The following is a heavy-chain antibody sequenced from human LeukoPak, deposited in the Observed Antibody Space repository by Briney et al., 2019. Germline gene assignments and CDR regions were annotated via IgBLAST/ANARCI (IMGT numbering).Heavy chain of an antibody. Sequence: ASVKVSCKASGYTFTSYDINWVRQATGQGLEWMGWMNPNSGNTGYAQKFQGRVTMTRNTSISTAYMELSSLRSEDTAVYYCARGHKSSGSGSYFRSRRNYYYYMDVWGKGTTVTISS. D-gene: IGHD3-10*01. V-gene: IGHV1-8*01. CDR2: MNPNSGNT. CDR3: ARGHKSSGSGSYFRSRRNYYYYMDV. CDR1: GYTFTSYD. J-gene: IGHJ6*03.